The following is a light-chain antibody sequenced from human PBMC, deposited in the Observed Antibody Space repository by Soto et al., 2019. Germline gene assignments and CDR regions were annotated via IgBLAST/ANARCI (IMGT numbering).Light chain of an antibody. CDR1: QGISRW. V-gene: IGKV1D-12*01. CDR3: QQANSFPRT. J-gene: IGKJ4*01. CDR2: GAS. Sequence: DIQMTQSPSVVSASVGDRVTLTCRASQGISRWLSWYQQRPGKAPKMLIYGASILQGGVPSRFSGSGSGTDFTLTISSLQPEDSATYYCQQANSFPRTFGGGTKVEIK.